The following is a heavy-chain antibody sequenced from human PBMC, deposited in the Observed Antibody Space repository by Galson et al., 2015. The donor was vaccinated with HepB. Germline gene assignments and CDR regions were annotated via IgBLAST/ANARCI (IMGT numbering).Heavy chain of an antibody. CDR2: LSSSGTNR. J-gene: IGHJ6*03. CDR1: GFTFSSYA. D-gene: IGHD3-3*01. V-gene: IGHV3-23*01. CDR3: AKSIGNDFSDMDV. Sequence: SLRLSCAASGFTFSSYAMNWVRQVPGKGLEWISCLSSSGTNRYYADSVKGRFTISRDYSKNTLNLQMYSLRAEDTALYYCAKSIGNDFSDMDVWGKGTTVTVSS.